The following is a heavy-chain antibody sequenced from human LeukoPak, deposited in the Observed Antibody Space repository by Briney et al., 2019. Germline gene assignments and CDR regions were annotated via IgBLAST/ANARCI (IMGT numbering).Heavy chain of an antibody. CDR3: TRLGYCTNDVCPN. CDR2: IRSKANSYAT. CDR1: GFTFSGSA. J-gene: IGHJ4*02. Sequence: GSLRLSCAASGFTFSGSAMHWVRQASGKGLEWVGRIRSKANSYATTYAASVKGRFTISRDDSKNTAYLQMNSLKTEDTAVYYCTRLGYCTNDVCPNWGQGTLVTVSS. D-gene: IGHD2-8*01. V-gene: IGHV3-73*01.